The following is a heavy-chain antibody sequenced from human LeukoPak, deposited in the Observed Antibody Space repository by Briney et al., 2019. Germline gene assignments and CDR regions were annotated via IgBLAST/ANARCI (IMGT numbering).Heavy chain of an antibody. CDR2: IIPILGIA. J-gene: IGHJ4*02. Sequence: GALVKVSCKASGGTFSSYPISWVRQAPGQGLEWMGRIIPILGIANYAQKFQGRVTITADKSTSTAYMELSSQRSEDTAVYYWATRGEGVTYFYWGREPWSPSPQ. V-gene: IGHV1-69*02. CDR1: GGTFSSYP. D-gene: IGHD2/OR15-2a*01. CDR3: ATRGEGVTYFY.